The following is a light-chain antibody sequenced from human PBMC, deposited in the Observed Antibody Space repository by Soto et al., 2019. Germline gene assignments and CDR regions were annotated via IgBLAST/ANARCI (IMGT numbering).Light chain of an antibody. V-gene: IGKV3-20*01. Sequence: EIVLTQSPGTLSLSPGERATLSCRASQSVSSSYLAWYQQKPGQAPRLLIYGASSRATGIPDRFSGSGSGTDFTLTISRLEPEDFAVYYCQQYCSSPQLTCGGGTKVEIK. CDR3: QQYCSSPQLT. CDR1: QSVSSSY. J-gene: IGKJ4*01. CDR2: GAS.